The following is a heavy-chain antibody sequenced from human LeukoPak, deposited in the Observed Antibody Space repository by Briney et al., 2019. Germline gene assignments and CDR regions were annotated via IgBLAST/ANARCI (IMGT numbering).Heavy chain of an antibody. CDR2: IYYSGST. V-gene: IGHV4-30-4*01. CDR3: ARVTRVRYYEDY. D-gene: IGHD3-3*01. J-gene: IGHJ4*02. CDR1: GGSISSGDYY. Sequence: SETLSLTCTVSGGSISSGDYYWSWIRQPPGKGLEWIGYIYYSGSTYYNPSLKSRVTISVDTSKNQFSLKLSSVTAADTAVYYCARVTRVRYYEDYWGQGTLVTVSS.